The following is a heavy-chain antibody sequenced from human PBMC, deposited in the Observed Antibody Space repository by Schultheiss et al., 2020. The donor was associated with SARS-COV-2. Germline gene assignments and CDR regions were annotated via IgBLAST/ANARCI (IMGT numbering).Heavy chain of an antibody. CDR2: INPNSGGT. V-gene: IGHV1-2*04. J-gene: IGHJ5*02. CDR1: GYTFTGYY. D-gene: IGHD2-21*01. CDR3: ARVIPQAGGWFDP. Sequence: ASVKVSCKASGYTFTGYYMHWVRQAPGQGLEWMGWINPNSGGTNYAQKFQGWVTMTTDTSTSTAYMELRSLRSDDTAVYYCARVIPQAGGWFDPWGQGTLVTVSS.